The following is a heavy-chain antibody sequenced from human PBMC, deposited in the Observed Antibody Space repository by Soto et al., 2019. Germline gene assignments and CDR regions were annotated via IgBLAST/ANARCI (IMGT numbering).Heavy chain of an antibody. CDR2: IIPIFGTA. CDR1: GVSFSRDS. CDR3: ARALEVVGATAAVAFDI. D-gene: IGHD1-26*01. V-gene: IGHV1-69*13. J-gene: IGHJ3*02. Sequence: SAKVSWQASGVSFSRDSLRWLRQAPRQGLEWMGGIIPIFGTANYAQKFQGRVTITADESTSTAYMELSSLRSEDTAVYYCARALEVVGATAAVAFDIWGQGTMVTVSS.